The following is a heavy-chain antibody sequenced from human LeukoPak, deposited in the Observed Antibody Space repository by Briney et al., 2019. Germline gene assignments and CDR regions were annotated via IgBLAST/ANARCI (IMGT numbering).Heavy chain of an antibody. CDR2: IPYDGTNK. CDR1: RFTFSSYG. CDR3: VQGTRRGAITMARGVIGKSYYFDS. D-gene: IGHD3-10*01. J-gene: IGHJ4*02. V-gene: IGHV3-30*02. Sequence: GGSLRLSCAASRFTFSSYGMHWVRQAPGKGLEWVAFIPYDGTNKYYADSVKGRFTISRDNSKNTLYLQMNSLRAADTALYYCVQGTRRGAITMARGVIGKSYYFDSWGQGTLVTVSS.